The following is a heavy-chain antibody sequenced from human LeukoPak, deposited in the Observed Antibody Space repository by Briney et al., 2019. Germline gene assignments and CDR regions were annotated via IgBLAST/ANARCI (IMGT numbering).Heavy chain of an antibody. D-gene: IGHD6-19*01. Sequence: SQTLSLTCTVSGGSISSGSYYWSWIRQPAGKGLEWIGRIYTSGSTNYNPSLKSRVTMSLDTSKNHLSLKLASVTAADTAVYYCARDTLLILAGHFDYWGQGILVTVSS. CDR2: IYTSGST. CDR3: ARDTLLILAGHFDY. V-gene: IGHV4-61*02. CDR1: GGSISSGSYY. J-gene: IGHJ4*02.